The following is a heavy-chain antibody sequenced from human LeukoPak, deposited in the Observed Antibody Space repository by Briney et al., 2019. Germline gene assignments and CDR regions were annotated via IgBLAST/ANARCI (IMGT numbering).Heavy chain of an antibody. V-gene: IGHV3-66*01. D-gene: IGHD5-24*01. CDR2: IYSGGST. J-gene: IGHJ4*02. CDR3: ARVTRLQANDY. CDR1: GFPLKRNY. Sequence: GGSLRLSCAASGFPLKRNYMSWVRPAPGKGLEWVSVIYSGGSTYYADSVKGRFTISRDNSKNTLYLQMNSLRAEDTAVYYCARVTRLQANDYWGQGTLVTVSS.